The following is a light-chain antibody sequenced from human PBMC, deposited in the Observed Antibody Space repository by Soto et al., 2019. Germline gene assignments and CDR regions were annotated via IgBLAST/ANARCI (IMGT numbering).Light chain of an antibody. V-gene: IGKV1-33*01. J-gene: IGKJ1*01. CDR1: QDISNY. CDR3: QQYDNLPT. Sequence: DIQMTQSPSSLSASVGDRVTITCQASQDISNYLNWYQQKPGKAPKLLIYDASNLETGVPSRFSGRGSGTDFTFTISSLQPEDIATYYCQQYDNLPTFGQGTKVEIK. CDR2: DAS.